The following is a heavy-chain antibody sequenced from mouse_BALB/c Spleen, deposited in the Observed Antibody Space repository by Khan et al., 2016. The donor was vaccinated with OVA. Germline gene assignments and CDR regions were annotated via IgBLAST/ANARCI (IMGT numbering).Heavy chain of an antibody. CDR3: AREGADYYRNDGGAMEY. CDR2: INTHSGVP. D-gene: IGHD2-14*01. Sequence: QIQLVQSGPELKKPGETVRISCKASGYTFTTAGIQWVQKMPGKGLKWIGWINTHSGVPKYAEDFKGRFAFSLEISVNTAYLQITNLKNEDTATYVCAREGADYYRNDGGAMEYWGQGTSVNVSA. J-gene: IGHJ4*01. CDR1: GYTFTTAG. V-gene: IGHV9-4*02.